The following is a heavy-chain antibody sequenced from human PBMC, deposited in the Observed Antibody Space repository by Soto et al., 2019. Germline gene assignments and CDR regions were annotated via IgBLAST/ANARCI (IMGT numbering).Heavy chain of an antibody. J-gene: IGHJ4*02. V-gene: IGHV3-11*01. CDR2: ISGGGGSTI. D-gene: IGHD3-22*01. Sequence: PGGSLRLSCAASVFTFSDYYMNWIRQAPGKGLEWISYISGGGGSTIYYTDSVKGRFTISRDNAKKSLYLDMNSLRAEDTAVYFCARGRGYYDSSGYDFWGQGTPVTVSS. CDR1: VFTFSDYY. CDR3: ARGRGYYDSSGYDF.